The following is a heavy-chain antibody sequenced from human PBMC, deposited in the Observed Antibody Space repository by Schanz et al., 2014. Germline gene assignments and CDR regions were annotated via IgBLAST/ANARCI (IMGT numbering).Heavy chain of an antibody. J-gene: IGHJ4*02. V-gene: IGHV3-48*04. CDR2: ISGSSRTI. D-gene: IGHD5-12*01. CDR3: ARKVVATIGGYYDN. Sequence: VQLLESGGGLVQPGGSLRLSCAASGFGFSSYSMNWVRQAPGKGLEWVSYISGSSRTIYYADSVKGRFTISRDSAENSLYLQMNSLRAEDTAVYYCARKVVATIGGYYDNWGQGTLVIVSS. CDR1: GFGFSSYS.